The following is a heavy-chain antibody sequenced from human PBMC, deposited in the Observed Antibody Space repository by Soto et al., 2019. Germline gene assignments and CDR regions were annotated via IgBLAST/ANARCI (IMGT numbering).Heavy chain of an antibody. Sequence: PLETLSLTCTVSGGSISSSSYYWGWIRQPPGKGLEWIGSIYYSGSTYYNPSLKSRVTISVDTSKNQFSLKLSSVTAADTAVYYCARHVYNLAPTRGRNDFFDYWGQGTLVTVSS. CDR2: IYYSGST. CDR1: GGSISSSSYY. D-gene: IGHD1-1*01. V-gene: IGHV4-39*01. J-gene: IGHJ4*02. CDR3: ARHVYNLAPTRGRNDFFDY.